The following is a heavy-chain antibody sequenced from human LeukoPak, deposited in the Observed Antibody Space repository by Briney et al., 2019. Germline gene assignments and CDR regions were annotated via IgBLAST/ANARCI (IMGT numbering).Heavy chain of an antibody. Sequence: SETLSLTCTVSGGSITSSDYYWGWIRQPPGKGLEWIGSIYYSGSIYYNLSLKSRVTISLDTSKNQFSLKLTSVTAADTGVYYCARDGAISVAYYMDVWGKGTTVTVSS. CDR2: IYYSGSI. CDR1: GGSITSSDYY. J-gene: IGHJ6*03. V-gene: IGHV4-39*07. D-gene: IGHD3-3*02. CDR3: ARDGAISVAYYMDV.